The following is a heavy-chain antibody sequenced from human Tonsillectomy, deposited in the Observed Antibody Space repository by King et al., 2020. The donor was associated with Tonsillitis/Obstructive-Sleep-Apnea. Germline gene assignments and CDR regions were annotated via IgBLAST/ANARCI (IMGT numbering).Heavy chain of an antibody. CDR2: ISYDGSNK. CDR1: GFTFSSYA. CDR3: ARDPGQGYFDY. V-gene: IGHV3-30*04. J-gene: IGHJ4*02. Sequence: VQLVESGGGVVQPGRSLRLSCAASGFTFSSYAMHWVRQAPGKGLEWVAVISYDGSNKYYADSVKGRFTISRDNSKNTLYLQMNSRRAEDTAVYYCARDPGQGYFDYWGQGTLVTVSS.